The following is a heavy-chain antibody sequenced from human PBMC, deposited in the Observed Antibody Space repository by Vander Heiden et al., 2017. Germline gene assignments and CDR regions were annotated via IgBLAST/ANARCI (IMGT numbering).Heavy chain of an antibody. CDR3: ARDLSITIFGVVIGAFDY. Sequence: EVQLVESGGGLIQPGGSLRLSCAASGFIVRSNYMSWVRQAPGKGLEWVSVIYSGGSTYYADSVKGRFTISRDNSKNTLYLQMNSLRAEDTAVYYCARDLSITIFGVVIGAFDYWGQGTLVTVSS. CDR1: GFIVRSNY. D-gene: IGHD3-3*01. J-gene: IGHJ4*02. CDR2: IYSGGST. V-gene: IGHV3-53*01.